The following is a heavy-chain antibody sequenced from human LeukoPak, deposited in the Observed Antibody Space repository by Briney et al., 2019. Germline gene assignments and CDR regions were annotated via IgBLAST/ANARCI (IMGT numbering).Heavy chain of an antibody. CDR3: ARAELPWAIWFDL. J-gene: IGHJ5*02. CDR2: INPNSGGT. V-gene: IGHV1-2*02. CDR1: GYTFTCYY. Sequence: ASVKVTCKASGYTFTCYYMHWGRQAPGQGRERMGWINPNSGGTNYAQKFQGRVTMTRDTSISTAYMELSRLRSDDTAVYYCARAELPWAIWFDLWGQGTLVTVSS. D-gene: IGHD2-2*01.